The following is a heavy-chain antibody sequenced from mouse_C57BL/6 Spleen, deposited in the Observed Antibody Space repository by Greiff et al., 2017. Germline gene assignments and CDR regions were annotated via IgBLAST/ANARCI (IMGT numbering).Heavy chain of an antibody. CDR1: GFSLTSYA. V-gene: IGHV2-9-1*01. Sequence: VKLQQSGPGLVAPSQSLSITCTVSGFSLTSYAISWVRQPPGKGLEWLGVIWTGGGTNYNSALKSRLSISKDNSKSQVFLKMNSLQTDDTARYYCARVDGYYDWYFDVWGTGTTVTVSS. CDR3: ARVDGYYDWYFDV. J-gene: IGHJ1*03. D-gene: IGHD2-3*01. CDR2: IWTGGGT.